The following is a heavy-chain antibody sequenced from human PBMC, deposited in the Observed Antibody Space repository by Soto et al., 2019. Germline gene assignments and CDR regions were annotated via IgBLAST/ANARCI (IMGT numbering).Heavy chain of an antibody. CDR2: IYYSGTT. CDR3: ARGRGDYYGSDYYGMDV. V-gene: IGHV4-59*01. D-gene: IGHD3-10*01. Sequence: SEALSVTCNVSGGSINKYYWNWIRQSPVKGLEWMGYIYYSGTTNYNPSLESRLTMSLDTSKNHLFLIMNSVTAADTAVYYCARGRGDYYGSDYYGMDVWGQGITVT. CDR1: GGSINKYY. J-gene: IGHJ6*02.